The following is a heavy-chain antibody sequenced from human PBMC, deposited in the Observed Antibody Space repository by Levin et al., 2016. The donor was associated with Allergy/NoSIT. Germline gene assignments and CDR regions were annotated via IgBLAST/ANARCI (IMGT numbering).Heavy chain of an antibody. CDR3: AKGRPNCGGDCYQIDY. J-gene: IGHJ4*01. V-gene: IGHV3-23*01. CDR1: GFTFSGHA. Sequence: GSLRLSCAASGFTFSGHAMNVGPPRVQGGGLEWVPGISGSGARTYYATSVKGRSTISRDNSKNTLFLQMNSLTAEDTAIYFCAKGRPNCGGDCYQIDYWGQGALVTVSS. D-gene: IGHD2-21*02. CDR2: ISGSGART.